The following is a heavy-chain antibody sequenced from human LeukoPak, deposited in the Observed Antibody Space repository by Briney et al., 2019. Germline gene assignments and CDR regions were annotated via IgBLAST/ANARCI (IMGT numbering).Heavy chain of an antibody. CDR3: ARRVYGDYGGDNWFDP. CDR1: GGSFSGYY. V-gene: IGHV4-34*01. CDR2: INHSGRT. J-gene: IGHJ5*02. D-gene: IGHD4-17*01. Sequence: KASETLSLTCAVYGGSFSGYYCSWIRQPPGKGLGWIGKINHSGRTNYNPSLKRRLTISVDTSKNQFSLNLSSVTAADTAVYYCARRVYGDYGGDNWFDPWGQGTLVTVSS.